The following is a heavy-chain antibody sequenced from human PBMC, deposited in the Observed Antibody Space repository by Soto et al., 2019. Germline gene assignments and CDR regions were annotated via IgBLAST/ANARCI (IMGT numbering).Heavy chain of an antibody. D-gene: IGHD6-13*01. V-gene: IGHV3-23*01. CDR1: GFTFTNYA. CDR2: IGGGSGST. Sequence: EVQLLESGGGFVQPGGSLRLSCAASGFTFTNYALSWVRQAPGKGLEWVSTIGGGSGSTSYADSVKCRFSISRENSKTTLYLQMSSLRAEDTALYYCATRMYSTSWYYFVSWGQGTLVTVSS. J-gene: IGHJ4*02. CDR3: ATRMYSTSWYYFVS.